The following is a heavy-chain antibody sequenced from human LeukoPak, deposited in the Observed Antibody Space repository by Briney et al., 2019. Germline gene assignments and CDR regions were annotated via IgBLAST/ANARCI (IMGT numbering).Heavy chain of an antibody. V-gene: IGHV3-20*04. Sequence: GGSLRLSCAASGFNLDDFALTWVRPSPGKGLEWVSGINWNGAAPGYAESVKGRFTISRANAKYSLFLQMNSLRAEDSALYYCTRGGFGAHYYYYMDVWGKGTTVIVS. D-gene: IGHD3-16*01. J-gene: IGHJ6*03. CDR1: GFNLDDFA. CDR3: TRGGFGAHYYYYMDV. CDR2: INWNGAAP.